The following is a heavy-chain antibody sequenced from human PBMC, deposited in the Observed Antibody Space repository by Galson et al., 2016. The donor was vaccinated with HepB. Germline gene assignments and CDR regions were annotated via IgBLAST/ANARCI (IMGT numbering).Heavy chain of an antibody. CDR2: INPSGGST. J-gene: IGHJ5*02. Sequence: SVKVSCKASGYTFTSYDINWVRQAPGQGLEWMGIINPSGGSTSYAQKFQGRVTMTRDTSTSTVYMELSSLKSEDTAVYYCARSAYSGSYYGRDWFDPWGQGTLVTVSS. V-gene: IGHV1-46*01. D-gene: IGHD1-26*01. CDR3: ARSAYSGSYYGRDWFDP. CDR1: GYTFTSYD.